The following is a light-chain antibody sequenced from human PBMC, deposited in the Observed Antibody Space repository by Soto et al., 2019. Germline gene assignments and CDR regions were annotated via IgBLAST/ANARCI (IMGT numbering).Light chain of an antibody. CDR1: QTISTW. CDR2: DVS. CDR3: QQYNSYPCT. Sequence: GDRVTITCRASQTISTWLAWYQQKPGKAPKLLIYDVSSLQSGVPSRFSGSGSGTEFTLTISNPQPDDFATYYCQQYNSYPCTFGQGTKVDIK. V-gene: IGKV1-5*01. J-gene: IGKJ2*02.